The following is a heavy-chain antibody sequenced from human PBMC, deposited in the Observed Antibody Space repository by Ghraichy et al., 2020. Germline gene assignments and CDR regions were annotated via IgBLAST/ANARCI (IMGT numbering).Heavy chain of an antibody. CDR1: VDSFSGYF. CDR2: VSQSGST. J-gene: IGHJ2*01. D-gene: IGHD3-22*01. Sequence: GSLRLSCAVYVDSFSGYFWNWIRQPPGKGLEWIGEVSQSGSTNYNPSLKGRVTISIDTSKNQFSLKLRSVTAADTATYYCARYKTTVIANSFDLWGHGTLVTDS. V-gene: IGHV4-34*01. CDR3: ARYKTTVIANSFDL.